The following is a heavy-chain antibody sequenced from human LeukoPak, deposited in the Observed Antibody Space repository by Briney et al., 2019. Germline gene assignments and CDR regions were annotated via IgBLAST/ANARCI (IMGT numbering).Heavy chain of an antibody. CDR1: GYSISSGYY. CDR2: IYHSGST. J-gene: IGHJ6*03. V-gene: IGHV4-38-2*02. Sequence: PSETLSLTCTVSGYSISSGYYWGWIRQPPGKGLEWIGSIYHSGSTYYNPSLKSRVTISVDTSKNQFSLKLSSVTAADTAVYYCARDYHCTNGVCAETNYYYYYMDVWGKGTTVTVSS. CDR3: ARDYHCTNGVCAETNYYYYYMDV. D-gene: IGHD2-8*01.